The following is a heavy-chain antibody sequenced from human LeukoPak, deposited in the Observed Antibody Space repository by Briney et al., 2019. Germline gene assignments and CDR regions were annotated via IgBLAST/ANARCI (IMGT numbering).Heavy chain of an antibody. CDR1: GLTFSNAW. J-gene: IGHJ1*01. V-gene: IGHV3-23*01. CDR3: AKRSSSCLQH. CDR2: ISGSGGST. D-gene: IGHD6-13*01. Sequence: GGSLRLSCAASGLTFSNAWMSWVRQAPGKGLEWVSAISGSGGSTYYADSVKGRFTISRDNSKNTLYLQMNSLRAEDTAVYYCAKRSSSCLQHWGQGTLVTVSS.